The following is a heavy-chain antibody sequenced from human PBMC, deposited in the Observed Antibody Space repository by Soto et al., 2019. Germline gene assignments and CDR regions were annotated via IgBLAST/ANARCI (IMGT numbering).Heavy chain of an antibody. CDR2: IFDSGST. Sequence: QVQLQESGPGLVKPSETLSLTCTVSGGSISGGVHSWSWIRQPPGKGLEWIGHIFDSGSTYYNPCLKSRLTLSVETSQNPLSLRLSSVTAADTAVYYCAREIMPLANDLYFDLWGRGTLVTVSS. CDR3: AREIMPLANDLYFDL. V-gene: IGHV4-30-4*01. D-gene: IGHD2-8*01. J-gene: IGHJ2*01. CDR1: GGSISGGVHS.